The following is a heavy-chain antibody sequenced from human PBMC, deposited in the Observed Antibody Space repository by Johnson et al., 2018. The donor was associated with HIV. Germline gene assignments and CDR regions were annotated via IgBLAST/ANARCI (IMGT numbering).Heavy chain of an antibody. CDR2: VSGGGGDT. J-gene: IGHJ3*02. CDR1: GFSFSDYY. V-gene: IGHV3-64*07. CDR3: AIPTGAAAGAFDI. Sequence: VQVVESGGGLVKPGGSLRLSCAASGFSFSDYYMSWIRQAPGKGLEYVAAVSGGGGDTYYVESVKGRFTIPRDNSKNTLSLQVNSLRAEDTAVYSCAIPTGAAAGAFDIWGQGTMVTVSS. D-gene: IGHD6-13*01.